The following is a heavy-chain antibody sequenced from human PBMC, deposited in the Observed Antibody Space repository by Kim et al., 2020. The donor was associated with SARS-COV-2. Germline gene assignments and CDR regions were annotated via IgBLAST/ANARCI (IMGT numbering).Heavy chain of an antibody. V-gene: IGHV4-59*01. CDR2: IYYSGST. D-gene: IGHD6-19*01. J-gene: IGHJ4*01. CDR3: ARSIAVAGTYGGYYFDY. CDR1: GGSISSYY. Sequence: SETLSLTCTVSGGSISSYYWSWIRQPPGKGLEWIGYIYYSGSTNYNPSLKSRVTISVDTSKNQFSLKLSSVTAADTAVYYCARSIAVAGTYGGYYFDYWG.